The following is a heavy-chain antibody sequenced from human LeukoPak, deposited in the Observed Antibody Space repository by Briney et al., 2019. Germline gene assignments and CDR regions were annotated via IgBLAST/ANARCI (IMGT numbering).Heavy chain of an antibody. Sequence: ASVKVSCKASGYTFTSYAMHWVRQAPGQRLEWMGWINAGNGNTKYSQKFQGRVTITRDTSASTAYMELSSLRSEDTAVYYCARATMIVDAFDIWGQGTMVTVSS. CDR3: ARATMIVDAFDI. CDR2: INAGNGNT. CDR1: GYTFTSYA. D-gene: IGHD3-22*01. J-gene: IGHJ3*02. V-gene: IGHV1-3*01.